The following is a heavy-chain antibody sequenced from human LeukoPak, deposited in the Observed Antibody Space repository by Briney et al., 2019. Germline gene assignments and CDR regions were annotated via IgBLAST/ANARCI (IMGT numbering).Heavy chain of an antibody. CDR3: ARGRIAAAGRFDY. D-gene: IGHD6-13*01. Sequence: PSETLSLTCAVYGGSFSGYYWSWIRQPPGKGLEWIGEINHSGSTNYNPSLKSRVTISVDTSKNQFPLKLSSVTAADTAVYYCARGRIAAAGRFDYWGQGTLVTVSS. J-gene: IGHJ4*02. CDR1: GGSFSGYY. CDR2: INHSGST. V-gene: IGHV4-34*01.